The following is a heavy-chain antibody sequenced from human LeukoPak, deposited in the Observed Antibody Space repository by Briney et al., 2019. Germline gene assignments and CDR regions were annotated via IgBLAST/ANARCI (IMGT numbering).Heavy chain of an antibody. Sequence: QPGGSLRLSCAASGFTFSSYAMHWVRQAPGKGLEWVAVISYDGSNKYYADSVKGRFTISRDNSKNTLYLQMNSLRAEDTAVYYCASPYSNYGIGAFDIWGQGTMVTVSS. CDR2: ISYDGSNK. J-gene: IGHJ3*02. CDR3: ASPYSNYGIGAFDI. V-gene: IGHV3-30*04. CDR1: GFTFSSYA. D-gene: IGHD4-11*01.